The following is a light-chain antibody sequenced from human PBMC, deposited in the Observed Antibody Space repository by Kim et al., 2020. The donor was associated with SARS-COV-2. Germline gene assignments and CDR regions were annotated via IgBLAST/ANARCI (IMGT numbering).Light chain of an antibody. CDR3: QYYDSSTFWV. CDR1: SGSITSNY. CDR2: ENN. J-gene: IGLJ3*02. Sequence: NFMLTQPHSVSESPGKTVTISCTRSSGSITSNYVQWYQQRPGSTPTTVIYENNQRPSGVPDRFSGSIDSSSNSASLTISGLKTEDESDYYCQYYDSSTFWVFGGGTQLTVL. V-gene: IGLV6-57*04.